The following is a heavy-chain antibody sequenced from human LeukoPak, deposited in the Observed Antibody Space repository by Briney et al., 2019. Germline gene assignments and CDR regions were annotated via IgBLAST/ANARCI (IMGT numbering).Heavy chain of an antibody. D-gene: IGHD6-19*01. Sequence: SETLSLTCTVSAGSISSYYWSWIRQPAGKGLEWIGRIYTSGSTNYNPSLKSRVTMSVDTSKNQFSLKLSSVTAADTAVYYCARGYIAVAGYDAFDIWGQGTMVTVSS. V-gene: IGHV4-4*07. CDR2: IYTSGST. J-gene: IGHJ3*02. CDR3: ARGYIAVAGYDAFDI. CDR1: AGSISSYY.